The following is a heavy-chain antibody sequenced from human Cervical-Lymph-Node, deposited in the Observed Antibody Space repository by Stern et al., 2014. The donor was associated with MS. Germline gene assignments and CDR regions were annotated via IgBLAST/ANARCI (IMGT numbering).Heavy chain of an antibody. D-gene: IGHD1-1*01. CDR2: IIPILGTP. CDR1: GGTFNKSA. Sequence: QVQLVESGTEVKKPDSSVKISCKASGGTFNKSAISWVRQAPGHGLEWIGGIIPILGTPYSAPDLRGRVTISADESTSTAYMDLSSLRSDDTAIYYCASSWEHSANWVNYYGMAVWGQGTTVTVSS. V-gene: IGHV1-69*01. CDR3: ASSWEHSANWVNYYGMAV. J-gene: IGHJ6*02.